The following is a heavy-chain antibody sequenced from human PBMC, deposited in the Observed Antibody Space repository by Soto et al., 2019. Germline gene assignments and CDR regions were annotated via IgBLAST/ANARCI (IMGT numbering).Heavy chain of an antibody. CDR3: AKDGRYDFWSGYSEYFDY. V-gene: IGHV3-23*01. CDR2: ISGSGGST. D-gene: IGHD3-3*01. Sequence: PGGSLRLSCAASGFTFSSYAMSWVRQAPGKGLEWVSAISGSGGSTYYADSVKGRFTISRDNSKNTLYLQMNSLRAEDTAVYYCAKDGRYDFWSGYSEYFDYWGQGTLVTVSS. CDR1: GFTFSSYA. J-gene: IGHJ4*02.